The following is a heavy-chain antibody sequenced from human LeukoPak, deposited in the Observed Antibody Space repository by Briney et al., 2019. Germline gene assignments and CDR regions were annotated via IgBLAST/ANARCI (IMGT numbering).Heavy chain of an antibody. Sequence: SETLSLTCTVSGGSLTSTYYYWGWIRQPPGKGLEWIGTIYYSGSTYYNQSLKSRATISVDTSKNQFSLKLNSVTAADTAVYYCARQAYGSGSYYPDYWGQGTLVTVSS. V-gene: IGHV4-39*01. CDR1: GGSLTSTYYY. CDR2: IYYSGST. D-gene: IGHD3-10*01. J-gene: IGHJ4*02. CDR3: ARQAYGSGSYYPDY.